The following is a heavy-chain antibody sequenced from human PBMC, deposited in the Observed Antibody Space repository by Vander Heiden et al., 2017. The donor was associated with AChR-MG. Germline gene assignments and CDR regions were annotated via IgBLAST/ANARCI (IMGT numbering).Heavy chain of an antibody. J-gene: IGHJ4*02. V-gene: IGHV1-58*01. Sequence: QMQLVQSGPEVKKPGTSVQVSCKASGLTFTSSAVQWVPQARGQRLEWIGWIVVGSGNTNYAQKLQERVTITREMSTSTAYMELSSLRSEDTAVYYCAAGGYSGYDSSLFDYWGQGTLVTVSS. D-gene: IGHD5-12*01. CDR3: AAGGYSGYDSSLFDY. CDR1: GLTFTSSA. CDR2: IVVGSGNT.